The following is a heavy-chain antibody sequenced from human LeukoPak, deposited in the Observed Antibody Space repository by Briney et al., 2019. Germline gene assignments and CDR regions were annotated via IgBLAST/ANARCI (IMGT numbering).Heavy chain of an antibody. CDR3: ARLGYYGLAVAGTVDY. CDR2: IYYSGST. Sequence: SETLSLTCTVSGGSIRSSYYYWRWIRQPPGKGLEWIGSIYYSGSTYYNPSLKSRVTISVDTSKNQFSLRLSSVTAADTAVYYCARLGYYGLAVAGTVDYWGQGTLVTVSS. CDR1: GGSIRSSYYY. J-gene: IGHJ4*02. V-gene: IGHV4-39*01. D-gene: IGHD6-19*01.